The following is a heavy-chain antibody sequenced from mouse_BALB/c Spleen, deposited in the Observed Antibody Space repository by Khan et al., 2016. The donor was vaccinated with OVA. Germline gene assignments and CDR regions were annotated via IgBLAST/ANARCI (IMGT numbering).Heavy chain of an antibody. V-gene: IGHV9-3-1*01. CDR1: GYTFTIYG. Sequence: QIQLVQSGPELKKPGETVKISCKASGYTFTIYGMNWIRQAPGEVLKWMGWINTYTGEPTYAVDFRGRFAFSLETSASTSYLQITNLKNEDTATFSGAKVGNNGTMDYGGQGTSVTVSS. D-gene: IGHD1-3*01. CDR2: INTYTGEP. J-gene: IGHJ4*01. CDR3: AKVGNNGTMDY.